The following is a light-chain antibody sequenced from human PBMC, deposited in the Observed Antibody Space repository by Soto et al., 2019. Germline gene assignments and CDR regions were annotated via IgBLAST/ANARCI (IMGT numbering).Light chain of an antibody. J-gene: IGKJ1*01. CDR2: AAS. V-gene: IGKV1-39*01. CDR3: QQYYSYPQT. Sequence: DIQMTQSPSTLSASVGDRVTITCRASQSIDSYLNWYQQKPGKAPKLLIYAASTLQSGVPSRFSGSGSGTDFTLTISCLQSEDFATYYCQQYYSYPQTFGQGTKVDI. CDR1: QSIDSY.